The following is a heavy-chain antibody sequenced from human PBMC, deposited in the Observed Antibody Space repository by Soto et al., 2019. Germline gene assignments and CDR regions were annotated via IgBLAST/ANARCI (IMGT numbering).Heavy chain of an antibody. Sequence: ASVKVSCKVSGYTLTELSMHWVRQAPGKGLEWMGGFDPEDGETIYAQKFQGRVTITADESTSTAYMELSSLRSEDTAVYYCARGIAAYEYGDYYYGMDVWGQGTTVTVSS. D-gene: IGHD6-6*01. CDR1: GYTLTELS. CDR3: ARGIAAYEYGDYYYGMDV. V-gene: IGHV1-24*01. CDR2: FDPEDGET. J-gene: IGHJ6*02.